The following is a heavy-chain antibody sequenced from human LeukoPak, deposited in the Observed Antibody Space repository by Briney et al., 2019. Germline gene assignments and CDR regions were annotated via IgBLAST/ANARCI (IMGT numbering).Heavy chain of an antibody. V-gene: IGHV1-69*02. J-gene: IGHJ6*02. Sequence: SVKVSCKASGGTFSSYTISWVRQAPGQGLEWMGRIIPILGIANYAQKFQGRVTITVDKSTSTAYMELSSLRSEDTAVYYCARMSSGSYFGRYYYYGMDVWGQGTTVTVSS. CDR3: ARMSSGSYFGRYYYYGMDV. D-gene: IGHD3-10*01. CDR1: GGTFSSYT. CDR2: IIPILGIA.